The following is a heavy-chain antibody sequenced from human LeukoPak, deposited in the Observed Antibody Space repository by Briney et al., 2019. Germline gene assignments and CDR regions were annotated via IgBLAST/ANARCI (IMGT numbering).Heavy chain of an antibody. CDR2: ITSGENT. Sequence: PGGSLRLSCAASGFTFSRYAMHWVRQAPGKGLEWVSTITSGENTYYADSVKGRFTISRDNSKNTLYLQMNSLRAEDTAVYYCAKRLSSSSTWYYFDYWGQGTLVTVSS. V-gene: IGHV3-23*01. CDR1: GFTFSRYA. CDR3: AKRLSSSSTWYYFDY. D-gene: IGHD6-13*01. J-gene: IGHJ4*02.